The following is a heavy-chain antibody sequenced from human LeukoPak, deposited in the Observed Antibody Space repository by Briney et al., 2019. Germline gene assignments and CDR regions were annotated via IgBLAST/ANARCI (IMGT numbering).Heavy chain of an antibody. CDR2: IYYSGST. Sequence: PSETLSLTCTVSGGSISSYYWSWIRQPPGKGLEWIGYIYYSGSTNYNPSLKSLVTISVDTSKNQFSLKLSSVTAADTAVYYCARGRSPQAPLPDAFDIWGQGTMVTVSS. V-gene: IGHV4-59*01. CDR3: ARGRSPQAPLPDAFDI. D-gene: IGHD3-10*01. CDR1: GGSISSYY. J-gene: IGHJ3*02.